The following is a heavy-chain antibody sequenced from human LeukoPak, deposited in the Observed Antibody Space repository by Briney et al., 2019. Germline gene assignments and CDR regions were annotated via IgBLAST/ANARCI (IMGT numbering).Heavy chain of an antibody. CDR2: IRYDGSNK. CDR3: AKDGNGYYDILTGYYVDYYYYYMDV. Sequence: GGTLRLSCAASGFTFSSYGMHWVRQAPGKGLEWVAFIRYDGSNKYDADSVKGRFTISRDNSKNTLYLQMNSLRAEDTAVYYCAKDGNGYYDILTGYYVDYYYYYMDVWGKGTTVTISS. J-gene: IGHJ6*03. D-gene: IGHD3-9*01. V-gene: IGHV3-30*02. CDR1: GFTFSSYG.